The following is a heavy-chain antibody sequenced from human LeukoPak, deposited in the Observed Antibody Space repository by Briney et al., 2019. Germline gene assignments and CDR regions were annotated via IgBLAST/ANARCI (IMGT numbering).Heavy chain of an antibody. D-gene: IGHD6-19*01. Sequence: PGGSLRLSRAASGFTFKNYAMSWIRQVPGKGLEWVSAISGSGGNTYYADSVKGRFTISRDNSKNTLYLHMISLRAEDSAIYYCVKGPLIEVAGTTWDYWGQGTLVTVSS. J-gene: IGHJ4*02. CDR3: VKGPLIEVAGTTWDY. CDR1: GFTFKNYA. CDR2: ISGSGGNT. V-gene: IGHV3-23*01.